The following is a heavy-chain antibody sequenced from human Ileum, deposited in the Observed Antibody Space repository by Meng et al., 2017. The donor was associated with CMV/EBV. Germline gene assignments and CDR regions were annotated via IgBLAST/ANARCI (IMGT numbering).Heavy chain of an antibody. V-gene: IGHV3-11*01. CDR3: ARGREGYKSSSLDYYAGMDV. CDR2: ISSSGSTI. Sequence: GGSLRLSCSASGFTFSDYYMSWIRPAPGKGLEWVSYISSSGSTIYYADSLKGRFTISRDNAKNSLYLQMKSLRDEDTAVYYCARGREGYKSSSLDYYAGMDVWGQGTTVTVSS. CDR1: GFTFSDYY. D-gene: IGHD6-6*01. J-gene: IGHJ6*02.